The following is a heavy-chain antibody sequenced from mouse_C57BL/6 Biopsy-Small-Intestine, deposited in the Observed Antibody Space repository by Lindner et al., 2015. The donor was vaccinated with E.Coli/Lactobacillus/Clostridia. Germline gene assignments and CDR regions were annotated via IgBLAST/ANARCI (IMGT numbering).Heavy chain of an antibody. CDR2: ISNYNGDT. Sequence: SVKVSCKASGYTFTSEGISWVRQAPGQGLEWMGWISNYNGDTNYAQILQGRVTMTTDTSTSTAYMELRSLTSDDTAVYYCARALPPLYCGSSSCYVNYYYGMDVWGQGTTVTVSS. CDR1: GYTFTSEG. D-gene: IGHD1-1*01. J-gene: IGHJ1*01. V-gene: IGHV1-74*01. CDR3: ARALPPLYCGSSSCYVNYYYGMDV.